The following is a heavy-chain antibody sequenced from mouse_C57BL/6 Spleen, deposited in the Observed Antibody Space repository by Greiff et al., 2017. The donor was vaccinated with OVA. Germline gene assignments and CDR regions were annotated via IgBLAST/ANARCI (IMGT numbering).Heavy chain of an antibody. CDR1: GFTFSSYG. CDR3: ARQFGYDYDAGYAMDY. D-gene: IGHD2-4*01. CDR2: ISSGGSYT. J-gene: IGHJ4*01. V-gene: IGHV5-6*01. Sequence: EVQRVESGGDLVKPGGSLKLSCAASGFTFSSYGMSWVRQTPDKRLEWVATISSGGSYTYYPDSVKGRFTISRDNAKNTLYLQMSSLKSEDTAMYYCARQFGYDYDAGYAMDYWGQGTSVTVSS.